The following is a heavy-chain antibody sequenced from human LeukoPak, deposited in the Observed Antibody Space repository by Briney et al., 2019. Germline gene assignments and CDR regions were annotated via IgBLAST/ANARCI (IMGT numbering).Heavy chain of an antibody. J-gene: IGHJ4*02. CDR1: GYTFTSYD. V-gene: IGHV1-8*01. CDR2: MNPNSGNT. D-gene: IGHD2-15*01. CDR3: ARGGSGNYCSGGSCYSDFDY. Sequence: ASVKVSCKASGYTFTSYDINWVRQATGQGLEWMGWMNPNSGNTGYAQKFQGRVTMTRNTSISTAYMELSSLRSEDTAVYYCARGGSGNYCSGGSCYSDFDYWGQRTLVTVSS.